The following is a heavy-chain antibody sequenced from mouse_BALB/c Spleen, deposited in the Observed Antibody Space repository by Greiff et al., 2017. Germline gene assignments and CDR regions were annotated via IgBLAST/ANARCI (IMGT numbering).Heavy chain of an antibody. J-gene: IGHJ4*01. CDR1: GFTFSSYT. D-gene: IGHD1-1*01. Sequence: EVNLVESGGGLVKPGGSLKLSCAASGFTFSSYTMSWVRQTPEKRLEWVATISSGGSYTYYPDSVKGRFTISRDNAKNTLYLQMSSLKSEDTAMYYCTRVYGSSYNYAMDYWGQGTSVTVSS. V-gene: IGHV5-6-4*01. CDR2: ISSGGSYT. CDR3: TRVYGSSYNYAMDY.